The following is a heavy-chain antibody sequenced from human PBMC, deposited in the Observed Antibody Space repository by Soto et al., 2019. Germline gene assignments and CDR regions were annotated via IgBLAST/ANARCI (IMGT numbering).Heavy chain of an antibody. CDR3: ARRGDSSGYFDAFDI. Sequence: GESLKISCKGSGYSFTSYWISWVRQMPGKGLEWMGRIDPSDSYTNYSPSFQGHVTISADKSISTAYLQWGSLKASDTAMYYCARRGDSSGYFDAFDIWGQGTMVTVSS. D-gene: IGHD3-22*01. V-gene: IGHV5-10-1*01. J-gene: IGHJ3*02. CDR1: GYSFTSYW. CDR2: IDPSDSYT.